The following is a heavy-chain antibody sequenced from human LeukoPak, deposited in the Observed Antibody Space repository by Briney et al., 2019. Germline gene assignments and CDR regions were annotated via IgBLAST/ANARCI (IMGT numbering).Heavy chain of an antibody. D-gene: IGHD5-18*01. CDR3: ARASSGYRFGAFDI. Sequence: SETLSLTCTVSGGSISSYYWSWIRQPPGKGLEWIGYIYYSGSTSYNPSLKSRVTISVDTSKNQFSLKLSSVTAADTAVYYCARASSGYRFGAFDIWGQGTMVTVSS. CDR2: IYYSGST. V-gene: IGHV4-59*01. J-gene: IGHJ3*02. CDR1: GGSISSYY.